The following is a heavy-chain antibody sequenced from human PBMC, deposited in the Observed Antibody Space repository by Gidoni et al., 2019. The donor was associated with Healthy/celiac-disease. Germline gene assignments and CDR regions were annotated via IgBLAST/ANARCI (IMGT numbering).Heavy chain of an antibody. CDR3: ARDLGGQWLVPGYFDY. D-gene: IGHD6-19*01. J-gene: IGHJ4*02. V-gene: IGHV4-61*01. Sequence: QVHLQESGPGLVKPSETLSLTCTVSGGSVRSGRYYWSWIRQPPGKGLEWIGYIYYSGSTNYNPSLKSRVTISVDTSKNQFSLKLSSVTAADTAVYYCARDLGGQWLVPGYFDYWGQGTLVTVSS. CDR1: GGSVRSGRYY. CDR2: IYYSGST.